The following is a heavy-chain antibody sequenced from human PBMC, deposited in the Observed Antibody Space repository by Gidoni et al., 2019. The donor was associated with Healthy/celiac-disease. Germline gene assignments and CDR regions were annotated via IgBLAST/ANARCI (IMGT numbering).Heavy chain of an antibody. CDR1: GFTFSSYA. J-gene: IGHJ4*02. V-gene: IGHV3-23*01. D-gene: IGHD3-22*01. Sequence: EVQLLESGGGLVQPGGSLRLSCAASGFTFSSYAMSWVRQAPGKGLRWVSAISGSGGSTYYADSVKGRFTISRDNSKNTLYLQMNSLRAEDTAVYYCAKDSYYYDSSGYNDYWGQGTLVTVSS. CDR3: AKDSYYYDSSGYNDY. CDR2: ISGSGGST.